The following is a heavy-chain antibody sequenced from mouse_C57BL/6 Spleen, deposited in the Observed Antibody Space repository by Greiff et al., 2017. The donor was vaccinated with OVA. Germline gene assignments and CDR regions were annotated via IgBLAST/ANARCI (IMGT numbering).Heavy chain of an antibody. V-gene: IGHV1-59*01. Sequence: QVQLQQPGAELVRPGTSVKLSCKASGYTFTSYWMHWVKQRPGQGLEWIGVIDPSDSYTNYNQKLKGKATLTVDKSSSTAYMQLSSLTSEDSAVYYCARDYGNYGAMDYWGQGTSVTVSS. CDR1: GYTFTSYW. D-gene: IGHD2-1*01. CDR3: ARDYGNYGAMDY. CDR2: IDPSDSYT. J-gene: IGHJ4*01.